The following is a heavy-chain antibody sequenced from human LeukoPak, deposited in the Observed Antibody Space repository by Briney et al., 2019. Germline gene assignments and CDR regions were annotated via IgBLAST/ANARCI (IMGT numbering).Heavy chain of an antibody. D-gene: IGHD1-26*01. CDR1: GGTFSSYA. CDR3: ARGHYYRHWFDP. V-gene: IGHV1-69*13. J-gene: IGHJ5*02. Sequence: SVKVSCKASGGTFSSYAISWVRQAPGQGLEWMGGIIPIFGTANYAQKFQGRVTITADESTSTAYMELSSLRSEDTAVYYCARGHYYRHWFDPWGQGTLVTVSS. CDR2: IIPIFGTA.